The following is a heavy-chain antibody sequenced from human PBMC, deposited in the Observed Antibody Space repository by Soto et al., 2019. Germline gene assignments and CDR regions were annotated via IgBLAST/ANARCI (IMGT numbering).Heavy chain of an antibody. J-gene: IGHJ5*02. CDR2: IYWDDDK. CDR1: GFSLSTSGVG. V-gene: IGHV2-5*02. Sequence: QITLKESGPTLVKPTQTLTLTCTFSGFSLSTSGVGVGWIRQPPGKALEWLALIYWDDDKRYSPSLKSRLTITKXTSXNXAVLTMTNMDPVDTATYYCAHSGHTIFGVVIKGFDPWGQGTLVTVSS. D-gene: IGHD3-3*01. CDR3: AHSGHTIFGVVIKGFDP.